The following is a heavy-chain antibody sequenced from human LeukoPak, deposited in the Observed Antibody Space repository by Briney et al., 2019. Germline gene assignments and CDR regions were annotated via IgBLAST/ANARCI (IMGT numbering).Heavy chain of an antibody. D-gene: IGHD6-19*01. CDR3: ARYEYSSAYFDY. J-gene: IGHJ4*02. CDR1: GFTFSGYS. Sequence: GGSLRLSCAASGFTFSGYSMNWVRQAPGKGLEWVSSISSSSSYIYYADSVKGRFTISRDNAKNSLYLQMNSLRAEDTAVYYCARYEYSSAYFDYWGQGTLVTVSS. V-gene: IGHV3-21*01. CDR2: ISSSSSYI.